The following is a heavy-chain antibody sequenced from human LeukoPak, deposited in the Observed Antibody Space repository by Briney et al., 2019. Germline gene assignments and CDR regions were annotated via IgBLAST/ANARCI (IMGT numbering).Heavy chain of an antibody. D-gene: IGHD2-8*01. CDR3: ARGGGCTTTSCDFDW. V-gene: IGHV4-59*02. CDR1: GDSVSRYF. Sequence: PSETLSLTCTVSGDSVSRYFWNWIRQPPGKGLEWIGYIHHSGTTNYNPSLKSRVAISVDTSKSQSSLKLSSVTAADTAVYFCARGGGCTTTSCDFDWWGQGTQVTVSS. CDR2: IHHSGTT. J-gene: IGHJ4*02.